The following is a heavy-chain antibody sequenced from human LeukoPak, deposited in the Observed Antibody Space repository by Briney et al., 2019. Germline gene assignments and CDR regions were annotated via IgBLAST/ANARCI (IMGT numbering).Heavy chain of an antibody. CDR3: ARVSSGSYFGYYYYYMDV. J-gene: IGHJ6*03. D-gene: IGHD1-26*01. CDR1: GFTFSYVW. CDR2: INSDGSST. V-gene: IGHV3-74*01. Sequence: GGSLRLSCAASGFTFSYVWMSWVRQAPGKGLVWVSRINSDGSSTSYADSVKGRFTISRDNAKNTLYLQMNSLRAEDTAVYYCARVSSGSYFGYYYYYMDVWGKGTTVTVSS.